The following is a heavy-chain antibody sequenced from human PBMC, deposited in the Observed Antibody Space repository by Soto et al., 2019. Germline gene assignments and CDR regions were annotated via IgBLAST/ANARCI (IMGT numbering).Heavy chain of an antibody. CDR2: VNHSEST. J-gene: IGHJ6*02. D-gene: IGHD3-10*01. V-gene: IGHV4-34*01. Sequence: PSETLSLTCAVYGGSFSGYYWSWIRQPPGKGLEWIGEVNHSESTNYNPSLKSRVTISVDTSKNQFSLKLSSVTAADTAVYYCARWAGSGSYYYYYYGMDVWGQGTTVTVSS. CDR3: ARWAGSGSYYYYYYGMDV. CDR1: GGSFSGYY.